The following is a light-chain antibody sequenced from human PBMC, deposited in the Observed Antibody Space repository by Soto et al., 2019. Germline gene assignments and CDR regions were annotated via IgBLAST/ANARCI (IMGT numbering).Light chain of an antibody. Sequence: EIVMTQSPATLSVSPGERVTLSCRARQSVGSNLAWYQQKPGQAPRLLIYGASTRATDIPARFSGSGSGADFTLTISSLQSEDFAVYFCQQYHIWPSWTFGQGTKV. CDR2: GAS. V-gene: IGKV3-15*01. J-gene: IGKJ1*01. CDR3: QQYHIWPSWT. CDR1: QSVGSN.